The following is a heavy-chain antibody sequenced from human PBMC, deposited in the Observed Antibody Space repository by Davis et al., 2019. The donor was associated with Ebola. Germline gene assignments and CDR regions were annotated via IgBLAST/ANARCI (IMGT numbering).Heavy chain of an antibody. CDR3: ARVNLWSRGWGMDV. Sequence: GESLKISCAASGFTFYTYAMSWVRQAPGKGLEWVSFISSSSNYIYYADSVKCRFTVSRDNAKNSLYLQMNSLRAEDTAVYYCARVNLWSRGWGMDVWGNGTTVTVSS. D-gene: IGHD2-21*01. CDR1: GFTFYTYA. V-gene: IGHV3-21*01. CDR2: ISSSSNYI. J-gene: IGHJ6*03.